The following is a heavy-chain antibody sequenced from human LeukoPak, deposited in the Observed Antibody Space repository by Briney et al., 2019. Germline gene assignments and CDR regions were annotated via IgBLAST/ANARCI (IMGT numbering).Heavy chain of an antibody. CDR1: GYTFTSYY. CDR2: INPSGGGT. Sequence: GASVKVSCKASGYTFTSYYMHWVRQAPGQGLEWMGIINPSGGGTSYAQKFQGRVSVTRDMSTSTVYMELSSLRSEDTAVYYCARATGGKDIVVAPAANVFDIWGQGTMVTVSS. J-gene: IGHJ3*02. CDR3: ARATGGKDIVVAPAANVFDI. V-gene: IGHV1-46*01. D-gene: IGHD2-2*01.